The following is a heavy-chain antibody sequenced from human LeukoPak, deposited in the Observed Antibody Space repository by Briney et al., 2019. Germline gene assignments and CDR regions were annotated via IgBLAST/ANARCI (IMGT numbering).Heavy chain of an antibody. CDR2: IKSKTDGGTT. CDR3: TTEYYYGSGSYYNYFDY. V-gene: IGHV3-15*01. D-gene: IGHD3-10*01. J-gene: IGHJ4*02. CDR1: GFTFSSYA. Sequence: GGSLRLSCAASGFTFSSYAMSWVRQAPGKGLEWVGRIKSKTDGGTTDYAAPVKGRFTISRDDSKNTLYLQMNSLKTEDTAVYCCTTEYYYGSGSYYNYFDYWGQGTLVTVSS.